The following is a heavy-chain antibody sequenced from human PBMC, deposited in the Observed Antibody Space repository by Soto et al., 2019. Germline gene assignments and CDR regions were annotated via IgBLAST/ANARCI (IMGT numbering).Heavy chain of an antibody. Sequence: EVQLLESGGGLVQPGGSLRLSCAASGFTFSSYAMSWVRQAPGKGLEWVSAISGSGGSTYYADSVKGRFTISRDNSKXXXXXXXXXXXXXXXXXXXXAXAXXXGYSSGWDFDYWGQGTLVTVSS. V-gene: IGHV3-23*01. J-gene: IGHJ4*02. CDR1: GFTFSSYA. CDR3: AXAXXXGYSSGWDFDY. D-gene: IGHD6-19*01. CDR2: ISGSGGST.